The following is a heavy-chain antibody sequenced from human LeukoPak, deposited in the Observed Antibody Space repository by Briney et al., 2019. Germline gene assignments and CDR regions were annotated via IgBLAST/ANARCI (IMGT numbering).Heavy chain of an antibody. CDR3: ATETNGRHYDY. CDR1: GFTLSSHS. CDR2: ISSSSSYI. V-gene: IGHV3-21*06. J-gene: IGHJ4*02. Sequence: GALRLSCAASGFTLSSHSMNWGPQAPGEGLGWVSSISSSSSYIYYADSVKGRFTISRDNANNFLYLQMNSLRAEDTAVYYCATETNGRHYDYWGQGTLPTVSS. D-gene: IGHD1-14*01.